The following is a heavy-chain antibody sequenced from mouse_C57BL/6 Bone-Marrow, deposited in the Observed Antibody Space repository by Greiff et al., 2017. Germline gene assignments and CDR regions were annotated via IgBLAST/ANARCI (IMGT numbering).Heavy chain of an antibody. D-gene: IGHD1-1*01. CDR3: ARDYYGSSPFAY. J-gene: IGHJ3*01. CDR1: GYTFTSYW. Sequence: QVQLQQPGAELVMPGASVKLSCKASGYTFTSYWMHWVKQRPGQGLEWIGEIDPSDSYTNYNQKFKGKYTLTVDKSSSTAYMQLSSLTSEDSAVYYCARDYYGSSPFAYWGQGTLVTVSA. V-gene: IGHV1-69*01. CDR2: IDPSDSYT.